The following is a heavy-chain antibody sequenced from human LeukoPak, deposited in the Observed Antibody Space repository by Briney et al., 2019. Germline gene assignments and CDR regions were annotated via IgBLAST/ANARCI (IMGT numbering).Heavy chain of an antibody. CDR3: ARDLPDQGAY. Sequence: GGSLRLSCAASGLTVSSNYMSWVRQAPEKGLEWVSVMYRSDATYYADSVKGRFTMSRDSSKNTVYLQMNSLRSEDTAVYYCARDLPDQGAYWGQGTLVIVSS. D-gene: IGHD1-14*01. CDR1: GLTVSSNY. CDR2: MYRSDAT. V-gene: IGHV3-53*01. J-gene: IGHJ4*02.